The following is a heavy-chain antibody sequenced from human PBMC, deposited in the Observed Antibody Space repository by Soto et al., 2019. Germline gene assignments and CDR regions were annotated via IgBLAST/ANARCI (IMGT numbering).Heavy chain of an antibody. CDR3: ARGHERITIFGVVIIPPYYYYYYGMDV. D-gene: IGHD3-3*01. J-gene: IGHJ6*02. CDR2: IIPIFGTA. CDR1: GGTFSSYA. Sequence: SVKVSCKASGGTFSSYAISWVRQAPGQGLEWMGGIIPIFGTANYAQKFQGRVTITADESTSTAYMELSSLRSEDTAVYYCARGHERITIFGVVIIPPYYYYYYGMDVWGQGTTVTVSS. V-gene: IGHV1-69*13.